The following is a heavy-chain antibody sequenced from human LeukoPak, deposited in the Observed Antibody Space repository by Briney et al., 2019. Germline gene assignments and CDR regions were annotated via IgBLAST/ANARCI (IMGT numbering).Heavy chain of an antibody. CDR3: AREQWRDFDY. D-gene: IGHD6-19*01. CDR1: GFTFSSYS. J-gene: IGHJ4*02. V-gene: IGHV3-48*01. Sequence: TGGSLRLSCTAAGFTFSSYSMNWARQAPGKGLEWVSYISSSSSTIYYADSVKGRLTISRDNAKNSLYLQMNSLRAEDTAVYYCAREQWRDFDYWGQGTLVTVSS. CDR2: ISSSSSTI.